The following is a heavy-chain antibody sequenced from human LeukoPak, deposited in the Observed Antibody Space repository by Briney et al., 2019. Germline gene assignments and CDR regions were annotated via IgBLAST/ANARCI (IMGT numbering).Heavy chain of an antibody. CDR3: AKDNYGDYGGLFDY. Sequence: GGSLRLSCADSGFTFSSYWMSWVRQAPGKGLEWVANINQDGSEKHYVDSVKGRFTISRDNDKNSLYLQMNSLRAEDTAVYYCAKDNYGDYGGLFDYWGQGTLVTVSS. D-gene: IGHD4-17*01. CDR1: GFTFSSYW. J-gene: IGHJ4*02. V-gene: IGHV3-7*03. CDR2: INQDGSEK.